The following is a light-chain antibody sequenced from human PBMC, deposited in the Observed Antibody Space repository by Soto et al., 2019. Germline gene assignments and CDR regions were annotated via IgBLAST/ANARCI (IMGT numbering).Light chain of an antibody. CDR2: EVG. CDR3: NSYTSSSTHV. CDR1: SSEVVGHNP. Sequence: QSALTQPASVSGSPGQSITISCTGSSSEVVGHNPVSWYQQHPGKAPKLIISEVGNRPSGVSNRFSGSKSGNTASLTISGFQAEDEADYYCNSYTSSSTHVFGTGTKVTVL. V-gene: IGLV2-14*01. J-gene: IGLJ1*01.